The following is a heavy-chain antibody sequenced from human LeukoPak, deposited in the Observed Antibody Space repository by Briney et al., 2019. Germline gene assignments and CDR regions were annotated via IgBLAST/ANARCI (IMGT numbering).Heavy chain of an antibody. J-gene: IGHJ6*03. CDR1: GGSVSSHF. D-gene: IGHD4/OR15-4a*01. CDR2: IYNSGNT. CDR3: ARDHLPAGAPGYYMDV. V-gene: IGHV4-59*02. Sequence: PSETLSLTCTVSGGSVSSHFWSWIRQPPGKGLEWIGYIYNSGNTNYNPSLKSRVTMSVDTSKNQFSLMLRSVTAADTAVYYCARDHLPAGAPGYYMDVWGKGTTVTVSS.